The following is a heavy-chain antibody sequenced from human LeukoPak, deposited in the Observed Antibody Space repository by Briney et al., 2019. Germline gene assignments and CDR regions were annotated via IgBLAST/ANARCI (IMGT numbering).Heavy chain of an antibody. D-gene: IGHD6-13*01. CDR1: GYTFTGYY. Sequence: ASVKVSCKASGYTFTGYYMHWVRQAPGQGLEWMERINPNSGGTNYAQKFQGRVTMTWDTSISTAYMELSRLRSDDTAVYYCAREIAAAGFDYWGQGTLVTVSS. V-gene: IGHV1-2*06. CDR3: AREIAAAGFDY. CDR2: INPNSGGT. J-gene: IGHJ4*02.